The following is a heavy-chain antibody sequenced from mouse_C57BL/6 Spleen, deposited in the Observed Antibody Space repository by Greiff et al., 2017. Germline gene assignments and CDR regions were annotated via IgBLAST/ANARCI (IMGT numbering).Heavy chain of an antibody. V-gene: IGHV1-80*01. CDR2: IYPGGGDT. CDR1: GYAFSSYW. CDR3: ACEDTGSRYIDY. Sequence: QVQLQQSGAELVKPGASVKISCKASGYAFSSYWMNWVKQRPGKGLEWIGQIYPGGGDTNYNGKFKGKATLTADKSSSTAYMQLSSLTSEDSAVYFYACEDTGSRYIDYWGQGTSLTVSS. D-gene: IGHD1-1*01. J-gene: IGHJ2*02.